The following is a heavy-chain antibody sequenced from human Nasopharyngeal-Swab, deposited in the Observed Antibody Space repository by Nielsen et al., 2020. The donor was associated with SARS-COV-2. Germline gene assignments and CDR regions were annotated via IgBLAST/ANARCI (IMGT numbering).Heavy chain of an antibody. V-gene: IGHV4-59*01. CDR1: GGSISSYY. Sequence: GSLRLSCTVSGGSISSYYWSWIRQPPGKGLEWIGYIYYSGGTNYKPSLKSRVTISVDTSKNQFSLKLSSVTAADTAVYYCARDGGITIFVVVPPGRGWFDPWGQGTLVTVSS. J-gene: IGHJ5*02. CDR2: IYYSGGT. CDR3: ARDGGITIFVVVPPGRGWFDP. D-gene: IGHD3-3*01.